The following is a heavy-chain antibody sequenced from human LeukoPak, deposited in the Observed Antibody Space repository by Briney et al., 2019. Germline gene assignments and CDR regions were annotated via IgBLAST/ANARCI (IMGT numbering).Heavy chain of an antibody. D-gene: IGHD3-16*02. CDR2: IYYSGST. Sequence: SETLSLTCTVSGGSISSSDYYWGWIRQPPGKGLEWIGSIYYSGSTYYNPSLKSRVTISVDTSKDQFSLKLSSVTAADTAVYYCARDFNEDDYVWGSYRFSVQGFDYWGQGTLVTVSS. CDR3: ARDFNEDDYVWGSYRFSVQGFDY. J-gene: IGHJ4*02. V-gene: IGHV4-39*07. CDR1: GGSISSSDYY.